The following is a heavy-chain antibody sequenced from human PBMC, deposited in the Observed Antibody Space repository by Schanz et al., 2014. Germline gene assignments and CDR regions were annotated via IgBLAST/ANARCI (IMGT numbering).Heavy chain of an antibody. V-gene: IGHV3-74*01. Sequence: EVQLVTSGGDLVQPGGSLRLSCAASGFTFNTSWFHWVRQPPGKGLLWVSRVSRDGSETTYVDSVRGRFTISRDSAKNTVFLQMNTLRPSLYAVYYCARGASRDYFAMDVWGQGTTVTVSS. J-gene: IGHJ6*02. CDR3: ARGASRDYFAMDV. CDR1: GFTFNTSW. CDR2: VSRDGSET.